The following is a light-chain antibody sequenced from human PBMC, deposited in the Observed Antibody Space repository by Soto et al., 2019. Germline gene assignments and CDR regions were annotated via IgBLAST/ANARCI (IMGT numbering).Light chain of an antibody. J-gene: IGKJ1*01. Sequence: EIVLSQSPGTLSLSPGERATLSCRASQSVHSNFLAWYQQKPGQAPRLLISGASSRAPGVADRFTGSGSGTDFTLTISSLETEDFAVYYCQQYGGSPKTFGQGTKVEIK. CDR1: QSVHSNF. CDR3: QQYGGSPKT. V-gene: IGKV3-20*01. CDR2: GAS.